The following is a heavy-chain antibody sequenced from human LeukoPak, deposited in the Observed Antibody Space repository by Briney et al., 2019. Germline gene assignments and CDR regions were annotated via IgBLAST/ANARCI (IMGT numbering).Heavy chain of an antibody. V-gene: IGHV4-4*02. J-gene: IGHJ6*02. CDR2: IYHSGST. CDR3: ARTAIGDYYYGMDV. D-gene: IGHD2-2*02. CDR1: GGSINTNNW. Sequence: SETLSLTCDVSGGSINTNNWWSWVRQPPGKGLEWIGEIYHSGSTNYNPSLKSRVTISVDKSKNQFSLKLSSVTAADTAVYYCARTAIGDYYYGMDVWGQGTTVTASS.